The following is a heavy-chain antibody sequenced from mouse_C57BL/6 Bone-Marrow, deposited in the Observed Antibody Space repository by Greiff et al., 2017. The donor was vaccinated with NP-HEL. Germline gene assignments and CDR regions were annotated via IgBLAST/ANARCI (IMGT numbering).Heavy chain of an antibody. CDR3: AREDGY. Sequence: QVQLQQSGAELVKPGASVKLSCKASGYTFTSYWMQWVKQRPGQGLEWIGEIDPSDSYTNYNQKFKGKATLTVDTSSSTAYMQLSSLTSEDSAVYYCAREDGYRGQGTLVTVSA. V-gene: IGHV1-50*01. CDR2: IDPSDSYT. J-gene: IGHJ3*02. CDR1: GYTFTSYW.